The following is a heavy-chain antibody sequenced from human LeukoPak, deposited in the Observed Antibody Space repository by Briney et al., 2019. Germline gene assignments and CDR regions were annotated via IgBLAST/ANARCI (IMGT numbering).Heavy chain of an antibody. J-gene: IGHJ6*03. CDR3: ARTEESGYSYRYFGYYYYMDV. CDR1: GGSITTNNYY. V-gene: IGHV4-39*07. CDR2: ISYSGST. D-gene: IGHD5-18*01. Sequence: PSETLSLTCTVSGGSITTNNYYWGWIRQPPGKGLEWIGMISYSGSTYYNPSLKSRVTISRETSKNQFSLKLSSVTAADTAVYYCARTEESGYSYRYFGYYYYMDVWGKGTTVTVSS.